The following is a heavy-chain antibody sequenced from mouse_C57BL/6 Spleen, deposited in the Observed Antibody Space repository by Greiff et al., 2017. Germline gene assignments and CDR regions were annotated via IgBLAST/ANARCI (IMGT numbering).Heavy chain of an antibody. V-gene: IGHV2-6-1*01. D-gene: IGHD2-2*01. CDR2: IWSDGST. Sequence: VKVVESGPGLVAPSQSLSITCTVSGFSLTSYGVHWVRQPPGKGLEWLVVIWSDGSTTYNSALKSRLNISKDNSKSQVFLKMNSLQTDDTAMYYCARQDGYDEDYYAMDYWGQGTSVTVSS. CDR3: ARQDGYDEDYYAMDY. CDR1: GFSLTSYG. J-gene: IGHJ4*01.